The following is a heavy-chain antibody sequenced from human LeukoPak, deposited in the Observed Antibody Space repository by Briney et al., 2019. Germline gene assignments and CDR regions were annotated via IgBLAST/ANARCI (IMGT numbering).Heavy chain of an antibody. D-gene: IGHD3-3*01. Sequence: GRSLRLSCAASGFTFSTYGMLWVRQAPGKGLEWVAVIWYDGSNKYYADSVKGRFTISRDNSKNTLYLQMNSLRAEDTAMYYCARGLRVDYDFWSGYPDYWGQGTLVTVSS. CDR1: GFTFSTYG. V-gene: IGHV3-33*01. J-gene: IGHJ4*02. CDR3: ARGLRVDYDFWSGYPDY. CDR2: IWYDGSNK.